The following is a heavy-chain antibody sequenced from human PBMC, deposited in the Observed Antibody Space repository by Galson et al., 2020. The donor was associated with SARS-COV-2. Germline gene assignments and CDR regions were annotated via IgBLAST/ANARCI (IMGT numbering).Heavy chain of an antibody. CDR1: GFIFSSHW. Sequence: ALHGESLKISCGASGFIFSSHWMHWVRQVPGKGLEWVARVHRDGSRRDYADSVRGRFTISRDNVANTLYLQINSPSAEDTAVYHCVRDVEYANGDGFDTWGQGTMVTVS. D-gene: IGHD2-8*01. CDR2: VHRDGSRR. J-gene: IGHJ3*02. CDR3: VRDVEYANGDGFDT. V-gene: IGHV3-74*01.